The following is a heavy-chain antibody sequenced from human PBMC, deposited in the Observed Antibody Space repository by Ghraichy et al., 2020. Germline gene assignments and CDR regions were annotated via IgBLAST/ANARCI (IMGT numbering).Heavy chain of an antibody. V-gene: IGHV3-74*01. CDR1: GFTFSSYW. J-gene: IGHJ3*02. Sequence: GESLNISCTASGFTFSSYWMHWVRQAPGKGLIWVSRISTDGSTTNYADSVKGRFTISRDNAKNTLYVQMNSLRVEDTAVYYCARAISTTWGASDMWGQGTTVTVSS. CDR3: ARAISTTWGASDM. CDR2: ISTDGSTT. D-gene: IGHD1-1*01.